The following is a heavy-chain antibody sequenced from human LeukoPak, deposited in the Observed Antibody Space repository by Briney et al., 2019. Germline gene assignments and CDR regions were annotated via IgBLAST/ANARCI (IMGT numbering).Heavy chain of an antibody. CDR1: GFTFSSYA. D-gene: IGHD3-9*01. CDR3: ARVKISGYLPDY. J-gene: IGHJ4*02. Sequence: PGGSLRLSCAASGFTFSSYAMHWVRQAPGKGLEWVAVISYDGSNKYYADSVKGRFTISRDNSKNTLYLQMNSLRAEDTAVYYCARVKISGYLPDYWGQGTLVTVSS. V-gene: IGHV3-30*04. CDR2: ISYDGSNK.